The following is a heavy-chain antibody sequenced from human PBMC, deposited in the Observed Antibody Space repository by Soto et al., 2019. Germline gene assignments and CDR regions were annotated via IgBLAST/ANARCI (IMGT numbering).Heavy chain of an antibody. CDR1: SGSVNSYY. CDR2: IHYSGST. J-gene: IGHJ5*01. Sequence: QVQLQESGPGLVKPSETLSLTCTVSSGSVNSYYWTWIRQPPGKGLEWIGDIHYSGSTNYNLTLTIRVSISLYTYTSQVSRIVNSVTAADTAVYYCARRVAYTPPLFDPWGQGALVTVSS. D-gene: IGHD2-21*01. V-gene: IGHV4-59*02. CDR3: ARRVAYTPPLFDP.